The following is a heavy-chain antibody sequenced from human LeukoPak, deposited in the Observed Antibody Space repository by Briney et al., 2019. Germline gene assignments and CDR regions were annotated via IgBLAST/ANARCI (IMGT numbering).Heavy chain of an antibody. J-gene: IGHJ4*02. V-gene: IGHV3-23*01. CDR1: GFTFSNYA. D-gene: IGHD5-24*01. CDR3: ARDPGVDGYNQLDY. CDR2: ISGGDGTT. Sequence: GGSLRLSCAASGFTFSNYAMNWVRQAPGKGLEWVSGISGGDGTTFYADSVKGRFTISRDNAKNSLYLQMNSLRAEDTAVYYCARDPGVDGYNQLDYWGQGTLVTVSS.